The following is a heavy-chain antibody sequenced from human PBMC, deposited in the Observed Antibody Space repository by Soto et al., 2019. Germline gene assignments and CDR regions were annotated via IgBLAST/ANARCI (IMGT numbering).Heavy chain of an antibody. V-gene: IGHV4-59*12. J-gene: IGHJ4*02. Sequence: SETLSLTCTVSGGSISSYYWSWIRQPPGKGLEWIGYIYYSGSTNYNPSLKSRVTISVDTSKNQFSLKLSSVTAADTAVYYCARVFSGRTVTFDYWGQGALVTVSS. CDR3: ARVFSGRTVTFDY. CDR2: IYYSGST. CDR1: GGSISSYY. D-gene: IGHD4-17*01.